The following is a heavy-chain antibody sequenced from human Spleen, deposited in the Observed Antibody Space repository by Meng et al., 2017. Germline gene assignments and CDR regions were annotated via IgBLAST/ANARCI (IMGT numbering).Heavy chain of an antibody. D-gene: IGHD2/OR15-2a*01. J-gene: IGHJ4*02. CDR2: INIENGYP. Sequence: QVQLGQSGDEVKKPGASVKVSCQASGYSFTTYNMHWVRQAPGQSLEWMGWINIENGYPKYSERFQGRVTMTRDTSTTTAYMELKSLTSDDTATYYCVRHHNILDYWGQGTLVTVSS. V-gene: IGHV1-3*04. CDR3: VRHHNILDY. CDR1: GYSFTTYN.